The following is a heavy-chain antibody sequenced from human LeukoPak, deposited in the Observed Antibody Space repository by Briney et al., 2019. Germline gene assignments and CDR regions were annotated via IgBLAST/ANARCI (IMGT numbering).Heavy chain of an antibody. J-gene: IGHJ3*02. Sequence: GGSLRLSCAASGFTFSRYAMHWVRQAPGMGLAWVAVISDDGGNEYYLESVKGRFTISRDNSKNTLYLQMNSLRAEDTAVYYYARDWYDNSDAFDIWGQGTMVTVSS. V-gene: IGHV3-30*04. CDR2: ISDDGGNE. CDR3: ARDWYDNSDAFDI. D-gene: IGHD3-9*01. CDR1: GFTFSRYA.